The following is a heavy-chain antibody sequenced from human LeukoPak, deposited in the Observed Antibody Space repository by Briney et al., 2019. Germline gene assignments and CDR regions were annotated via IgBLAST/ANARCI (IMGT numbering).Heavy chain of an antibody. CDR2: TYYRSKWYN. Sequence: SQTLSLTCAISGDSVSSNSAAWNWIRQSPSRGLEWLGRTYYRSKWYNDYAVSVKSRITINPDTSKNQFSLKLSSVTAADTAVYYCARIYPFKRIMVRGVSGLFDYWGQGTLVTVSS. J-gene: IGHJ4*02. D-gene: IGHD3-10*01. CDR1: GDSVSSNSAA. CDR3: ARIYPFKRIMVRGVSGLFDY. V-gene: IGHV6-1*01.